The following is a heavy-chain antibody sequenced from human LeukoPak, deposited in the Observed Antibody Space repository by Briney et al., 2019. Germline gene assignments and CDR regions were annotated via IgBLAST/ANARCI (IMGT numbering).Heavy chain of an antibody. D-gene: IGHD3-3*01. Sequence: SETLSLTCAVYGGSFSGYYWSWIRQPPGKGLEWIGEINHSGSTNYNPSLKSRVTISVDTSKNQFSLKLSSVPAADTAVYYCARGVFGVVINYYYYYMDVWGKGTTVTVSS. CDR1: GGSFSGYY. J-gene: IGHJ6*03. CDR2: INHSGST. CDR3: ARGVFGVVINYYYYYMDV. V-gene: IGHV4-34*01.